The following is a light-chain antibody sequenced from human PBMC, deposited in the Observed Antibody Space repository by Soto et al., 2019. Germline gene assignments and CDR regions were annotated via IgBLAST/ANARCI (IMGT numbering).Light chain of an antibody. CDR2: GAS. V-gene: IGKV3-20*01. CDR3: QQYGSSPLIS. CDR1: QSVSSSY. Sequence: EIVLTQSPGTLSLSPGERATLSCRASQSVSSSYLTWYQQKPGQAPRLLIFGASKRATGIPDRFSGSGSGRDFTLTISGLEPGDFAVYYCQQYGSSPLISFGQGTRLEIK. J-gene: IGKJ5*01.